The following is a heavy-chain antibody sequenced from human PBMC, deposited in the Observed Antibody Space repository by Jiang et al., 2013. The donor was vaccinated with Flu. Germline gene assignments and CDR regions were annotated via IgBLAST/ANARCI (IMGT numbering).Heavy chain of an antibody. CDR1: AFRISDYY. D-gene: IGHD6-13*01. Sequence: CAASAFRISDYYMTWVRQAPGKGAWSGVSYINTISSHTSYAESVKGRFTISRDNDKNSLDLQMNRLRAEDAAVYYCARLNTGYSSSWFVDLWGQGTMVTVSS. CDR2: INTISSHT. V-gene: IGHV3-11*06. CDR3: ARLNTGYSSSWFVDL. J-gene: IGHJ3*01.